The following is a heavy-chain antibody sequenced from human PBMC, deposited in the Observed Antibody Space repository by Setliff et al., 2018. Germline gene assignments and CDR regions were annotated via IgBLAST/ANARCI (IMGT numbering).Heavy chain of an antibody. CDR2: IYYSGST. D-gene: IGHD3-9*01. Sequence: SETLSLTCTVSGGSISSYYWSWIRQPPGKGLEWIGYIYYSGSTNYNPSLESRVTISVDTSKNQFSLRLNSATAADTAVYYCARASSLTRKHLAFDLWGQGTMVTVSS. CDR1: GGSISSYY. CDR3: ARASSLTRKHLAFDL. J-gene: IGHJ3*01. V-gene: IGHV4-59*01.